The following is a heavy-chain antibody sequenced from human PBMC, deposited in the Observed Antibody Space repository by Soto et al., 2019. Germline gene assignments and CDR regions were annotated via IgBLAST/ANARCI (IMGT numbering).Heavy chain of an antibody. CDR1: GGSISSGGYY. CDR3: ARDRRLGELSLYRGYYYYYGMDV. D-gene: IGHD3-16*02. Sequence: SETLSLTCTVSGGSISSGGYYWSWIRQHPGKGLEWIGYIYYSGSTYYNPSLKSRVTISVDTSKNQFSLKLSSVTAADTAVYYCARDRRLGELSLYRGYYYYYGMDVWGQGTTVTVS. CDR2: IYYSGST. J-gene: IGHJ6*02. V-gene: IGHV4-31*03.